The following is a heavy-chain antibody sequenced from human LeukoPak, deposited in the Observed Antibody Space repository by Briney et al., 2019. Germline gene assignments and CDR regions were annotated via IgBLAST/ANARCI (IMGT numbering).Heavy chain of an antibody. Sequence: SETLSLTCAVYGRSFSGYYWSWIRQPPGKGLEWIGEINHSGSTNYNPSLKSRVTISVDTSKNQFSLKLSSVTAADTAVYYCARLPRGYSGFLDYWGQGTLVTVSS. J-gene: IGHJ4*02. CDR3: ARLPRGYSGFLDY. CDR1: GRSFSGYY. D-gene: IGHD5-12*01. V-gene: IGHV4-34*01. CDR2: INHSGST.